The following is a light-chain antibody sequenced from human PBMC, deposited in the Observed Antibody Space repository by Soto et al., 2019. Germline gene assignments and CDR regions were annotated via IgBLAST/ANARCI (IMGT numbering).Light chain of an antibody. CDR3: QQYNDWPRT. Sequence: EIVMTQSPATLSVSPGESVTLSCRAAQRLRSNLAGWQRIPGQAPSLLNYGSYTRATGVQARLSGSASGTEFTLSNSRLQSDDFAVYYCQQYNDWPRTFGQGTRLEIK. V-gene: IGKV3-15*01. J-gene: IGKJ5*01. CDR1: QRLRSN. CDR2: GSY.